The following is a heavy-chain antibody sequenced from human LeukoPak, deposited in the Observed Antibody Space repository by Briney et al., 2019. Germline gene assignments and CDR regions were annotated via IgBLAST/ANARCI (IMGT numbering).Heavy chain of an antibody. CDR1: GGSISSGGYS. CDR2: MYYGGST. Sequence: SETPSLTCAVSGGSISSGGYSWRWIRQPPGKGLEWIGYMYYGGSTYHNPSLKSRVTISVDTSKNQFSLELNSVTAADTAVYYCARGYCRSSSCPSFDYWGQGTLVTVSS. J-gene: IGHJ4*02. CDR3: ARGYCRSSSCPSFDY. D-gene: IGHD2-2*01. V-gene: IGHV4-30-2*01.